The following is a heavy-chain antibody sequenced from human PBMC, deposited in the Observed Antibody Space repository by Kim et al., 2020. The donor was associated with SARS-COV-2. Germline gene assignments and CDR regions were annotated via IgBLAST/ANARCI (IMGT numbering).Heavy chain of an antibody. D-gene: IGHD3-3*01. J-gene: IGHJ6*02. CDR1: GGSISSYY. Sequence: SETLSLTCTVSGGSISSYYWSWIRQPPGKGLEWIGYIYYSGSTNYNPSLKSRVTISVDTSKNQFSLKLSSVTAADTAVYYCARGGYYDFWSGYLISSPENDGMDVWGQGTTVTVSS. CDR3: ARGGYYDFWSGYLISSPENDGMDV. CDR2: IYYSGST. V-gene: IGHV4-59*13.